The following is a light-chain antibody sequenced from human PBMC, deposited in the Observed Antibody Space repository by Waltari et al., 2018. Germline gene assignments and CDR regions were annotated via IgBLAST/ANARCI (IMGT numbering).Light chain of an antibody. CDR1: DSDVGAYDF. CDR3: SSYTTSSAPGV. J-gene: IGLJ1*01. Sequence: QSALTQPASVSGSPGQSITISCSGTDSDVGAYDFVSWYQQHPGKAPHLIISEVSKRPSGISNRCSASKSGNTASLTISGLQAEDAADYYCSSYTTSSAPGVFGTGTRVTVL. V-gene: IGLV2-14*01. CDR2: EVS.